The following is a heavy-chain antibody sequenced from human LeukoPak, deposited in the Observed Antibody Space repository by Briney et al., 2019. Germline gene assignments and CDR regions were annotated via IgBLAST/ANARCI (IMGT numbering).Heavy chain of an antibody. CDR2: IKQDGSEK. Sequence: PGGSLRLSCAASGFSFSSYAVSWVRQAPGRGLEWVASIKQDGSEKYYVDSVKGRFTISSDNAKNSLYLQMNSLRAEDTAVYYCARLIRPYFDYWGQGTLVTVSS. J-gene: IGHJ4*02. V-gene: IGHV3-7*03. CDR1: GFSFSSYA. CDR3: ARLIRPYFDY.